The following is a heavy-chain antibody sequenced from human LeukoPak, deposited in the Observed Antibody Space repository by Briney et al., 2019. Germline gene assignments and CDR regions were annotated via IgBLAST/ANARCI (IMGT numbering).Heavy chain of an antibody. J-gene: IGHJ5*02. CDR3: ARDQSTQMYDLFDP. D-gene: IGHD3-3*01. CDR1: GYSISSGYY. Sequence: SETLSLTCTVSGYSISSGYYWSWIRQPPGKGLEWIGYIYHSGSTYYNPSLKSRVTISVDRSKNQFSLKLSSVTAADTAVYYCARDQSTQMYDLFDPWGQGTLVTVSS. CDR2: IYHSGST. V-gene: IGHV4-38-2*02.